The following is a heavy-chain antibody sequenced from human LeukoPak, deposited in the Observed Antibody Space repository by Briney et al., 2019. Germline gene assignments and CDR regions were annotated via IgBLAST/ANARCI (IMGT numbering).Heavy chain of an antibody. V-gene: IGHV3-66*01. CDR2: IYSGGST. CDR3: ARVVSATSLWYFDL. Sequence: GGSLRLSCAASGFTVSSNYMSWVRQAPGKGLEWVSVIYSGGSTYYADSVKGRFTISRDNSKNTLYLQMNSLRAEDTAVYYCARVVSATSLWYFDLWGRGTLVTVSS. D-gene: IGHD5-12*01. CDR1: GFTVSSNY. J-gene: IGHJ2*01.